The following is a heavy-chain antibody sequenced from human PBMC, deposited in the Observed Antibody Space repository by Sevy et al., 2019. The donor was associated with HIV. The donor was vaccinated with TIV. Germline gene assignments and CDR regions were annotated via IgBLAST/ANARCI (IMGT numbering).Heavy chain of an antibody. CDR3: VKEETAPYFDC. Sequence: GGSLRLSCAASGFTFSTYVVNWVRQAPGKGLEWVAALNGDRTYYAGSVTGRFTISRDNPKNTVYLQVNSLRVEDTALYYCVKEETAPYFDCWGQGTLVTVSS. CDR1: GFTFSTYV. V-gene: IGHV3-23*01. D-gene: IGHD2-21*02. J-gene: IGHJ4*02. CDR2: LNGDRT.